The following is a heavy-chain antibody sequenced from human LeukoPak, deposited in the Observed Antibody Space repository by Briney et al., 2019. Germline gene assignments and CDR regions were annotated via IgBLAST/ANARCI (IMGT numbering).Heavy chain of an antibody. CDR2: ISYDGSNK. CDR3: AREGPGLLWFGEFPGGMDV. D-gene: IGHD3-10*01. J-gene: IGHJ6*02. CDR1: GFTFSSYA. Sequence: GGSLRLSCAASGFTFSSYAVHWVRQAPGKGLEWVAVISYDGSNKYYADSVKGRFTISRDNSKNTLYLQMNSLRAEDTAVYYCAREGPGLLWFGEFPGGMDVWGQGTTVTVSS. V-gene: IGHV3-30-3*01.